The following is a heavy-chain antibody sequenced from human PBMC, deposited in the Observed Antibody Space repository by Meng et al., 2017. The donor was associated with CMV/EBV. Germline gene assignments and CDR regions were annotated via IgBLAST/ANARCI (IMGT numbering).Heavy chain of an antibody. Sequence: SETLSLTCAVYGGSFSGYYWSWIRQPPGKGLEWIGEINHSGSTNYNPSLKSRVTISVDTSKNQFSLKLSSVTAADTAVYYCARDTAYYYDSSGYTDYPWGQGTLVTDSS. J-gene: IGHJ5*02. CDR2: INHSGST. CDR3: ARDTAYYYDSSGYTDYP. D-gene: IGHD3-22*01. V-gene: IGHV4-34*01. CDR1: GGSFSGYY.